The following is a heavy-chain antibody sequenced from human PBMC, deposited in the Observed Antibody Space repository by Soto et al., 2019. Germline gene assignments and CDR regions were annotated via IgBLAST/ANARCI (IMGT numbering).Heavy chain of an antibody. V-gene: IGHV1-18*01. Sequence: QVQLVQSGGEVKKPGASVKVSCKTSGYSFTTYGISWVRQAPGQGLEWMGWISAYNGNTNYAQKLQGRVTMTTDTPTSTAYMELRSLRSDDTPVYYCAREGPAPYYYYGMDVWGQGSTVTVSS. CDR1: GYSFTTYG. CDR2: ISAYNGNT. J-gene: IGHJ6*02. CDR3: AREGPAPYYYYGMDV.